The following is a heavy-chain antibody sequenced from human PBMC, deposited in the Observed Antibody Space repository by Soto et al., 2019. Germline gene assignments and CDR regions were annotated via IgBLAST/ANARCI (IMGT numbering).Heavy chain of an antibody. CDR1: GGSVSCASYY. J-gene: IGHJ4*02. V-gene: IGHV4-61*01. CDR3: ARGLDFYGSGSPDLNGY. CDR2: INHSGAT. Sequence: SETLSPTCTVSGGSVSCASYYWIWIRHPTGKGLEWIGNINHSGATNYNPSLKTRATISVDTSKKQFSLKLRSVTSADTAVYYCARGLDFYGSGSPDLNGYWGQGTLVTVSS. D-gene: IGHD3-10*01.